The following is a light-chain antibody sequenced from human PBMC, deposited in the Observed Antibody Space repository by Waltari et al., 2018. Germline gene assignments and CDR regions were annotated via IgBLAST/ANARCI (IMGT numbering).Light chain of an antibody. CDR2: LGS. V-gene: IGKV2-28*01. Sequence: DIVMTQSPLSLPVTPGEPASISCRSSQSLLHSNGYGFLDWDLQKPGQSPQLLIYLGSNRASGVPDRFSGSGSGTDFTLKISSVEAEDVGVYYCMQALQTPFTFGPGTKVDIK. CDR3: MQALQTPFT. CDR1: QSLLHSNGYGF. J-gene: IGKJ3*01.